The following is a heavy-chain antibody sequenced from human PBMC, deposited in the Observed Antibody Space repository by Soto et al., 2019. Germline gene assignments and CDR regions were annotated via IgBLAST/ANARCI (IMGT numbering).Heavy chain of an antibody. Sequence: GASVKVSCKASGYTFTSYGISWVRQAPGQGLEWMGIINPSGGSTSYAQKFQGRVTMTRDTSTSTVYMELSSLRSEDTAVYYCARDSSGSISLDYWGQGTLVTVSS. CDR1: GYTFTSYG. CDR2: INPSGGST. J-gene: IGHJ4*02. V-gene: IGHV1-46*01. D-gene: IGHD3-22*01. CDR3: ARDSSGSISLDY.